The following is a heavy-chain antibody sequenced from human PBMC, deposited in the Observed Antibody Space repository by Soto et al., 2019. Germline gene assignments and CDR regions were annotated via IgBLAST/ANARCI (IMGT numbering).Heavy chain of an antibody. J-gene: IGHJ6*03. Sequence: GGSLRLSCAASGFTFSNAWMSWVRQAPGKGLEWVGRIKSKTDGGTTDYAAPVKGRFTISRDDSKNTLYLQMNSLKTEDTAVYYCTTGPKEDRYYYYYMDVWGKGTTVTVSS. D-gene: IGHD2-15*01. CDR1: GFTFSNAW. CDR2: IKSKTDGGTT. CDR3: TTGPKEDRYYYYYMDV. V-gene: IGHV3-15*01.